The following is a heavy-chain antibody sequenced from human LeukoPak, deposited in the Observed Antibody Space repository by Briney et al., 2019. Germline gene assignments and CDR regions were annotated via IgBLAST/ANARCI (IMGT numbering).Heavy chain of an antibody. D-gene: IGHD3-22*01. CDR1: GGSISSYY. Sequence: SETLSLTCTVSGGSISSYYWSWIRQPPGKGLEYIGYIYYTGSTNYNPSLRSRVTISVDTSKNQFSLRLTSVTAADTAVYYCARGYYYDYSGPDFDYWGQGTLVTVSS. V-gene: IGHV4-59*01. J-gene: IGHJ4*02. CDR2: IYYTGST. CDR3: ARGYYYDYSGPDFDY.